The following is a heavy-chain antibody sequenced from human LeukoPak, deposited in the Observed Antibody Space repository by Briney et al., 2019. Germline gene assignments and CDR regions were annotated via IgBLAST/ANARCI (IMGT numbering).Heavy chain of an antibody. J-gene: IGHJ4*02. CDR2: INPNSGDT. CDR1: GYTFTGYY. CDR3: ARDHIPYGSGSYGY. Sequence: ASVKVPCKASGYTFTGYYMHWVGQAPGQGLEWMGWINPNSGDTNYAQKFQGRVTMTRDTSISTAYMELSRLRSDDTAVYYCARDHIPYGSGSYGYWGQGTLVTVSS. V-gene: IGHV1-2*02. D-gene: IGHD3-10*01.